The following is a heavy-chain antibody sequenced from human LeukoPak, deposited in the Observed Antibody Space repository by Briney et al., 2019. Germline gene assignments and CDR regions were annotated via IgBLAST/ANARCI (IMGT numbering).Heavy chain of an antibody. Sequence: HPGGSLRLSCAASGFTFSSYGMHWVRQAPGKGLEWVAVISYDGSNKYYADSVKGRFTISRDNSKNTLYLQMNSLRAEDTAVYYCARSLITMVQGVIISSYFDYWGQGTLVTVSS. CDR2: ISYDGSNK. CDR1: GFTFSSYG. V-gene: IGHV3-30*03. J-gene: IGHJ4*02. D-gene: IGHD3-10*01. CDR3: ARSLITMVQGVIISSYFDY.